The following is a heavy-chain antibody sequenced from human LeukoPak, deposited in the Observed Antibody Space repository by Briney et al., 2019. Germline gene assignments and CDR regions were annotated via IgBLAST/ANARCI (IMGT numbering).Heavy chain of an antibody. CDR3: TTVAGDYYYYGMDV. CDR1: GFTFSGSA. Sequence: SGRSLRLSCAASGFTFSGSAMHWVRQASGKGLEWVGRIRGKANSYATAYAASLKGRFTISRDDSQNTAYLQMSSLKTEDTAVYYCTTVAGDYYYYGMDVWGQGTTVTVSS. V-gene: IGHV3-73*01. D-gene: IGHD6-19*01. J-gene: IGHJ6*02. CDR2: IRGKANSYAT.